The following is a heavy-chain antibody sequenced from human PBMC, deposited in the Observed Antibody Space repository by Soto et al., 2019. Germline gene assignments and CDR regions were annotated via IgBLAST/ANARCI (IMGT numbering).Heavy chain of an antibody. D-gene: IGHD3-3*01. V-gene: IGHV4-34*01. CDR3: ARATYDFWSGYYINWFDP. CDR2: INHSGST. CDR1: GGSFSGYY. Sequence: SETLSLTCAVYGGSFSGYYWSWIRQPPGKGLEWIGEINHSGSTNYNPSLKSRVTISVDTSKNPFSLKLSSVTAADTAVYYCARATYDFWSGYYINWFDPWGQGTLVTVSS. J-gene: IGHJ5*02.